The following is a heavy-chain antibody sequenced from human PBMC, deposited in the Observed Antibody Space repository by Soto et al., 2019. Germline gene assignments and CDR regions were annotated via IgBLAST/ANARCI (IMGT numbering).Heavy chain of an antibody. CDR1: GFTFSSYG. V-gene: IGHV3-33*01. J-gene: IGHJ4*02. CDR2: IWSDGSNK. D-gene: IGHD3-22*01. CDR3: ARYHYDSSGYYPL. Sequence: QVQLVESGGGVVQPGRSLRLSCAASGFTFSSYGMHWVRQAPGRGLEWVAVIWSDGSNKYYADSVKGRFTISRDNSKNTLYLQMNCLRAEDTAVYYCARYHYDSSGYYPLWGQGTLVTVSS.